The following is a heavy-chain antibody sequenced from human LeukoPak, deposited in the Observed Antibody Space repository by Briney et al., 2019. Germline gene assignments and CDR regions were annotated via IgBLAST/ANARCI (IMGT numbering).Heavy chain of an antibody. CDR3: ARQGHNFFDY. V-gene: IGHV5-10-1*01. Sequence: GESLNISCQGSRYSFTSYWINWVRQMPGKGLEWMGRIDPSDSYTNYSPSFQGHVTISADKSISTAYLQWSTLKASDTAMYYCARQGHNFFDYWGQGTLVTVSS. J-gene: IGHJ4*02. CDR1: RYSFTSYW. CDR2: IDPSDSYT.